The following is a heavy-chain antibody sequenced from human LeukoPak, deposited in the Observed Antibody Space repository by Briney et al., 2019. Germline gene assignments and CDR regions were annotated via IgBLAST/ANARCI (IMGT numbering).Heavy chain of an antibody. CDR1: GFTFSSYE. CDR3: ARGGEEGIAAAPDY. J-gene: IGHJ4*02. CDR2: ISSSGSTI. D-gene: IGHD6-13*01. Sequence: PGGSLRLSCAASGFTFSSYEMNWVRQAPGKGLEWVSYISSSGSTIYYADSVKGRFTISRDNAKNSLYLQMNSLRAEDTALYYCARGGEEGIAAAPDYWGQGTLVTVSS. V-gene: IGHV3-48*03.